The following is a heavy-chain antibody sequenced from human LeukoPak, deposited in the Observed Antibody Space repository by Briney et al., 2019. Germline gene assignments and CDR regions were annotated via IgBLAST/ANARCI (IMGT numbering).Heavy chain of an antibody. CDR3: ASLGGYYDSSGYVNAFDI. V-gene: IGHV4-4*07. J-gene: IGHJ3*02. CDR2: IYTSGST. D-gene: IGHD3-22*01. CDR1: GGSISSYY. Sequence: PSETLSLTCTVSGGSISSYYWSWIRQPAGKGLEWIGRIYTSGSTNYNPSLKSRVTMSVDTSKNQFSLKLSSVTAADTAVYYCASLGGYYDSSGYVNAFDIWGQGTMVTVSS.